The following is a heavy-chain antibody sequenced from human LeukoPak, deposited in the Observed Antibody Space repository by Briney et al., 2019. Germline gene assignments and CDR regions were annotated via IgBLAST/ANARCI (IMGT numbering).Heavy chain of an antibody. J-gene: IGHJ4*02. CDR2: INPRSGGT. V-gene: IGHV1-2*02. D-gene: IGHD1-1*01. CDR3: ATDPTTAGTTRFDY. Sequence: ASVKVSCKTSGYSFTGLGLYIHWVRQAPGQGLEWMGWINPRSGGTNYAQKFQGRVTMTRDTSISTAYMELSRLTSDDTAVYYCATDPTTAGTTRFDYWGQGTLVTVSS. CDR1: GYSFTGLGLY.